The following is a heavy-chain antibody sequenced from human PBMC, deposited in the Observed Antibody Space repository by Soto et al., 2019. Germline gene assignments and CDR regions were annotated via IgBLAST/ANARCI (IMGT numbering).Heavy chain of an antibody. D-gene: IGHD2-2*01. J-gene: IGHJ5*02. CDR3: RVVVPAAKGRGWFDP. CDR2: IYYNGST. V-gene: IGHV4-59*03. Sequence: SETLSLTCSLSGGSISSYFWNWIRQPPGKGLEWIGYIYYNGSTSYNPSLKSRVTISVDTSTNQFSLKLSSVTAADTAVYYCRVVVPAAKGRGWFDPWGQGTLVTVSS. CDR1: GGSISSYF.